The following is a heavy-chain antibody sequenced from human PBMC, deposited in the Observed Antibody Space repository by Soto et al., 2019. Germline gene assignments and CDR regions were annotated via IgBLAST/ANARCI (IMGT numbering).Heavy chain of an antibody. V-gene: IGHV1-24*01. CDR2: FDAEDGET. J-gene: IGHJ5*02. Sequence: ASVKVSCKVSGFPLTEFSIHWVRQAPRKGLEWMGAFDAEDGETIYAQKFQGRVTMTEDTSTDTAYMELSSLRSETTAVYYCATSITICGGGFEHWGQGTLVSVSS. D-gene: IGHD3-10*02. CDR1: GFPLTEFS. CDR3: ATSITICGGGFEH.